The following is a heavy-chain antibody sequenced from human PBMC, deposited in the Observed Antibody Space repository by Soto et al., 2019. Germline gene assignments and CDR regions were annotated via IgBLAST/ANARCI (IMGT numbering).Heavy chain of an antibody. Sequence: QVQLVQSGAEVKKPGSSVKVSCKASGGIFSTYAISWLRQAPGQGLEWMGGIIPLFGTPNYAQRFKGRVTITADESTSTAYMELSRLISEDTAVYYCARDRDDYGSGNYYNRIDIWGQGTLVTVSS. CDR3: ARDRDDYGSGNYYNRIDI. V-gene: IGHV1-69*01. CDR2: IIPLFGTP. CDR1: GGIFSTYA. J-gene: IGHJ4*02. D-gene: IGHD3-10*01.